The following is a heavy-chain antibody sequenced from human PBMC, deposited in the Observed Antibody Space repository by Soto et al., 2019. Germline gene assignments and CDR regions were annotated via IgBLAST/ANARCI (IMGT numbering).Heavy chain of an antibody. V-gene: IGHV4-30-4*01. Sequence: PSETLSLPCTVSGGSISSGDYYWSWIRQPPGKGLEWIGYIYYSGSTYYNPSLKSRVTISVDTSKNPISLKLSSVTTADPAVYYCAGRHRSGYYIDYWGQGGLVTVST. J-gene: IGHJ4*02. CDR1: GGSISSGDYY. CDR3: AGRHRSGYYIDY. D-gene: IGHD3-22*01. CDR2: IYYSGST.